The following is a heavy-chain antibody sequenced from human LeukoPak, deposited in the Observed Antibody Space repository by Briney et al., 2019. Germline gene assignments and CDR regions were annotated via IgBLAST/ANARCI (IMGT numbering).Heavy chain of an antibody. J-gene: IGHJ4*02. Sequence: SETLSLTCTVSGGSISSSTYYWDWIRQPPGKELEWIGSLYYTATTYYNPSLKGRVTISVDTSKNQFSLKLSSVTAADTTVYYCTRKQWLAPFDYWGQGTLGTVSS. D-gene: IGHD6-19*01. CDR2: LYYTATT. CDR1: GGSISSSTYY. CDR3: TRKQWLAPFDY. V-gene: IGHV4-39*01.